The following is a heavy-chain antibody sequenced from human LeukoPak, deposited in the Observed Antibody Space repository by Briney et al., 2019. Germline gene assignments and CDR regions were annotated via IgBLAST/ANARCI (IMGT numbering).Heavy chain of an antibody. CDR3: TWLRFADC. CDR1: GFTFTDAW. J-gene: IGHJ4*02. V-gene: IGHV3-15*01. Sequence: GGSLRLSCAASGFTFTDAWMSWVRQAPGKGLEWVGQIKSKTDGGTTDYAAPVKGRFTISRDDSKNTLYLQMNSLKTEDTAMYYCTWLRFADCWGQGTLVTVSS. D-gene: IGHD5-12*01. CDR2: IKSKTDGGTT.